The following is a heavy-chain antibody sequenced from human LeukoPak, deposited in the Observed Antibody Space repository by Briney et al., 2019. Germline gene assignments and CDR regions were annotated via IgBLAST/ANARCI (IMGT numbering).Heavy chain of an antibody. CDR1: GGTFSNSA. D-gene: IGHD2-15*01. V-gene: IGHV1-69*05. Sequence: SVKVSCKASGGTFSNSAISWVRQAPGQGLQWMGRIIPIFGTSNYAQKFQGRVTITTDESTSTAHMELSSLRSEDTAVYYCASGYCSGGSCLTHFHFWGQGTLVTVSS. CDR2: IIPIFGTS. J-gene: IGHJ4*02. CDR3: ASGYCSGGSCLTHFHF.